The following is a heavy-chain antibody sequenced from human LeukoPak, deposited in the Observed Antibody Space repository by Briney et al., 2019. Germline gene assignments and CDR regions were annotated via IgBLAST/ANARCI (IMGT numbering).Heavy chain of an antibody. Sequence: ASVKVSCKASGYTFTGYYMHWVRQAPGQGLEWMGWINPNSGGTNYAQKFQGRVTMTRDTSISTAYMELRRLRSDDTAVYYCAREGPGIAVAGTDRLQHWGQGTLVSDCS. CDR3: AREGPGIAVAGTDRLQH. V-gene: IGHV1-2*02. CDR1: GYTFTGYY. J-gene: IGHJ1*01. CDR2: INPNSGGT. D-gene: IGHD6-19*01.